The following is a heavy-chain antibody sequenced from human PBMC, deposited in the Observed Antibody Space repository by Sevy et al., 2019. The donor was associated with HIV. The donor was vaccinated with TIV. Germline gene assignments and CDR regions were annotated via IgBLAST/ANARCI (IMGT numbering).Heavy chain of an antibody. CDR2: ITSGSRYI. Sequence: GGSLRLSCATSGFSFSTYSMNWVRQAPGKGLEWVASITSGSRYIYYADSVKGRFTISRENVQNLLYLQLNSLRAEDTAVYYCARGPKELCSGGSCYTRWFDPWGQGTLVTVSS. D-gene: IGHD2-15*01. CDR1: GFSFSTYS. CDR3: ARGPKELCSGGSCYTRWFDP. J-gene: IGHJ5*02. V-gene: IGHV3-21*01.